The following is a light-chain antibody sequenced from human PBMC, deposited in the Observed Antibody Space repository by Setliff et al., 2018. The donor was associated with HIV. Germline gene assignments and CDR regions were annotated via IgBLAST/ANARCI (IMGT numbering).Light chain of an antibody. J-gene: IGLJ1*01. CDR2: DVT. V-gene: IGLV2-11*01. CDR1: NSDVGAYNY. CDR3: CSYSGTSTYV. Sequence: QSALTQPPSVSGSPGHSVTISCTGSNSDVGAYNYVSWYQQHPGEAPKLVIYDVTRRPSGVPDRFSGSKSGDTASLTISGLQSEDEGDYYCCSYSGTSTYVFGTGTKV.